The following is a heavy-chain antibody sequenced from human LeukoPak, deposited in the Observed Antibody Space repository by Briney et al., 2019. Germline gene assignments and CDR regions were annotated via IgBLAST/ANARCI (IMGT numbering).Heavy chain of an antibody. CDR2: ISYDGSNK. D-gene: IGHD6-19*01. CDR3: ERRSSSHLDIDY. V-gene: IGHV3-30*01. J-gene: IGHJ4*02. CDR1: GFTFSSYA. Sequence: PGRSLRLSCAASGFTFSSYAMHWVRQAPGKGLEWVAVISYDGSNKYYADSVKGRFTTSRDNSKTTLYLQTHRLRAEEKAVYYCERRSSSHLDIDYWGQGTLVTASS.